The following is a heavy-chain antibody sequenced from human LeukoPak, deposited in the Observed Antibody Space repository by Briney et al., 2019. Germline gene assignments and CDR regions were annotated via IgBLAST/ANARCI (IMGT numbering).Heavy chain of an antibody. CDR2: IYYSGST. D-gene: IGHD3-3*01. J-gene: IGHJ6*03. CDR1: GGSISSYY. Sequence: SETLSLTCTVSGGSISSYYWSWIRQPPGKGLEWIGYIYYSGSTNYNPPLKSRVTISVDTSKNQFSLKLSSVTAADTAVYYCARAATGFWSGYPIYYYYYYMDVWGKGTTVTVSS. CDR3: ARAATGFWSGYPIYYYYYYMDV. V-gene: IGHV4-59*01.